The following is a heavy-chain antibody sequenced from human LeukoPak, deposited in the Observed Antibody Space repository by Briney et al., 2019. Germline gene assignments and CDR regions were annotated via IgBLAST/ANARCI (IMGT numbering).Heavy chain of an antibody. D-gene: IGHD3-10*01. CDR2: IIPIFGTA. CDR3: ARANMVRGVGSFFDRNWFDP. V-gene: IGHV1-69*06. J-gene: IGHJ5*02. Sequence: RASVKVSCKASGGTFSSYAISWVRQAPGQGLEWMGGIIPIFGTANYAQKFQGRVTITADKSTSTAYMELSSLRSEDTAVYYCARANMVRGVGSFFDRNWFDPWGQGTLVTVSS. CDR1: GGTFSSYA.